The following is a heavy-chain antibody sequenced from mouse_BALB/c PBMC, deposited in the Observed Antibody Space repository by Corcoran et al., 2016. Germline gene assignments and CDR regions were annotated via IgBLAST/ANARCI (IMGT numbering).Heavy chain of an antibody. Sequence: EVQLQQSGPELVKPGASVKMSCKASGYTFTDYYMKWVKQSHGKNLEWIGDVDPNNGGTNYSQNFKGKATLTVDKSSSTAYMQLNSLTSEDSAVYVCARERYWYLDVWGAGTTVTVSS. V-gene: IGHV1-26*01. J-gene: IGHJ1*01. CDR2: VDPNNGGT. CDR1: GYTFTDYY. CDR3: ARERYWYLDV.